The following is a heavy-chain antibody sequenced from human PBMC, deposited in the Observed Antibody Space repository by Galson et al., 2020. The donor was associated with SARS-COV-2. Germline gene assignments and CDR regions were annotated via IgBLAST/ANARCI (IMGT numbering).Heavy chain of an antibody. CDR2: ISSSGTTI. D-gene: IGHD1-26*01. V-gene: IGHV3-48*03. CDR1: GFTFSNNE. Sequence: GESLKISCAASGFTFSNNEMNWVRQAPGQGLEWVSSISSSGTTIYYADSVKGRFTISRDNAKNSLYLQMNSLRPEDTAVYYCARGVGYWGQGTLVTVSS. J-gene: IGHJ4*02. CDR3: ARGVGY.